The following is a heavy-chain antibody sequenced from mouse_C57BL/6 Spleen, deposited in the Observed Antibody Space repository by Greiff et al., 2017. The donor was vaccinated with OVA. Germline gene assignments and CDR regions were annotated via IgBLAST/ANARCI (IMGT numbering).Heavy chain of an antibody. V-gene: IGHV1-59*01. CDR3: ARGWITTVVAKDYFDY. Sequence: QVQLQQPGAELVRPGTSVKLSCKASGYTFTSYWMHLVKQRPGQGLEWIGVIDPSDSYTNYNQKFKGKATLTVDTSSSTAYMQLSSLTSEDSAVYYCARGWITTVVAKDYFDYWGQGTTLTVSS. CDR2: IDPSDSYT. J-gene: IGHJ2*01. CDR1: GYTFTSYW. D-gene: IGHD1-1*01.